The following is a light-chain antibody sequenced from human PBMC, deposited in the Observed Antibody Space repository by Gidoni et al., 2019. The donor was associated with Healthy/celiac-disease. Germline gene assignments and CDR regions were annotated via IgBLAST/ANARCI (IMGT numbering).Light chain of an antibody. J-gene: IGKJ4*01. Sequence: EIVLTQSPPTLSLSPGERATLSCRASQSVSSYLAWYQQNPGQAPSLLIYHASNRATGIPARLSGSGSGTDFTLTISSLEPEDFAVYYCQQRSNWPLTFGGGTKVEIK. CDR1: QSVSSY. CDR2: HAS. CDR3: QQRSNWPLT. V-gene: IGKV3-11*01.